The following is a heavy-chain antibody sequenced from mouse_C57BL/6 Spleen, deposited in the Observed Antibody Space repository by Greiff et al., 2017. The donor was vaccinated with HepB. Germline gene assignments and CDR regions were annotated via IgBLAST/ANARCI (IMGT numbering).Heavy chain of an antibody. CDR1: GYTFTDYE. J-gene: IGHJ4*01. CDR3: TSPHYYSNYRRAMDY. V-gene: IGHV1-15*01. D-gene: IGHD2-5*01. Sequence: VQLQQSGAELVRPGASVTLSCKASGYTFTDYEMHWVKQTPVHGLEWIGAIDPETGGTAYNQKFKGKAILTADKSSSTAYMELRSLTSEDSAVYYCTSPHYYSNYRRAMDYWGQGTSVTVSS. CDR2: IDPETGGT.